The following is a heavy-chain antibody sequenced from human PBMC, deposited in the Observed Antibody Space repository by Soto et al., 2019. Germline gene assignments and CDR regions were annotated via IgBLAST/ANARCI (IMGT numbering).Heavy chain of an antibody. CDR1: GGSISSYY. CDR2: IYYSGST. V-gene: IGHV4-59*08. J-gene: IGHJ5*02. Sequence: SETLSLTCTVSGGSISSYYWSWIRQPPGKGLEWIGYIYYSGSTNYNPSLKSRVTISVDTSKNQFSLKLSSVTAADTAVYYCARLAIVATNNWFDPWGQGTLVTVSS. CDR3: ARLAIVATNNWFDP. D-gene: IGHD5-12*01.